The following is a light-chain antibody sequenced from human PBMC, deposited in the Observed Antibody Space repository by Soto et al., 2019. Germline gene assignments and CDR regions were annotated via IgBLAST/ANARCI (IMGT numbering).Light chain of an antibody. CDR2: DAS. Sequence: IQMTQSPSTLSASVGDRVTITCRASHNIERWMAWYQQKPGKAPSLLIFDASTLHSGVPSRFSGSGSGTDFTLTISSLQPDDFATYYCQQFAISTTFGQGIKVDIK. J-gene: IGKJ1*01. V-gene: IGKV1-5*01. CDR1: HNIERW. CDR3: QQFAISTT.